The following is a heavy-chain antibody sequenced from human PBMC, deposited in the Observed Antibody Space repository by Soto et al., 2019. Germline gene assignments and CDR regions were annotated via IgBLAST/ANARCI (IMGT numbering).Heavy chain of an antibody. V-gene: IGHV3-30-3*01. D-gene: IGHD6-13*01. CDR3: ARAGYSSSWYGRGDY. J-gene: IGHJ4*02. CDR2: ISYDGSNK. Sequence: PGGSLRLSCAASGFTFSSYAMHWVRQAPGKGLEWVAVISYDGSNKYYADSVKGRFTISRDNSKNTLYLQMNSLRAEDTAVYYCARAGYSSSWYGRGDYWGQGTLVTVSS. CDR1: GFTFSSYA.